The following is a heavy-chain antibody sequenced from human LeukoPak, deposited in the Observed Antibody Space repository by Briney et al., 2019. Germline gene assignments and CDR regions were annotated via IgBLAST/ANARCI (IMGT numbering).Heavy chain of an antibody. Sequence: PSETLSLTCTVSGGSISSGGYYWSWIRQHPGKGLEWIGYIYYSGSTYYNPSLKSRVTISVDTSKNQFSLKLSSVTAADTAVYYCARDRGGVPSPPSYFDYWGQGTLVTVPS. CDR3: ARDRGGVPSPPSYFDY. V-gene: IGHV4-31*03. D-gene: IGHD3-10*01. CDR1: GGSISSGGYY. CDR2: IYYSGST. J-gene: IGHJ4*02.